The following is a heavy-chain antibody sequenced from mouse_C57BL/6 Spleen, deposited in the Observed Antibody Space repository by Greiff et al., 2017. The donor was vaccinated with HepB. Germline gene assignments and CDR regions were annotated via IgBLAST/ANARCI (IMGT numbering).Heavy chain of an antibody. Sequence: VQLQQSGPELVKPGASVKISCKASGYSFTGYYMNWVKQSPEKSLEWIGEINPSTGGTTYNQKFKAKATLTVDKSSSTAYMQLKSLTSEDSAVYYCARRGMVTSYYAMDYWGQGTSVTVSS. CDR3: ARRGMVTSYYAMDY. J-gene: IGHJ4*01. CDR2: INPSTGGT. CDR1: GYSFTGYY. D-gene: IGHD2-3*01. V-gene: IGHV1-42*01.